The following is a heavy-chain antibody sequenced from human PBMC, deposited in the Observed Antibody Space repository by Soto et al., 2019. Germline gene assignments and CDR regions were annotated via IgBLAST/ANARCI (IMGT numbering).Heavy chain of an antibody. CDR3: ARPRGRFYSSSSGPY. Sequence: SETLSLTCAVYGGSFSGYYWSWIRQPPGKGLEWIGEINHSGSTNYNPSLKSRVTISVDTSKNQFSLKLSSVTAADTAVYYCARPRGRFYSSSSGPYWGQGTLVTVSS. D-gene: IGHD6-6*01. CDR1: GGSFSGYY. J-gene: IGHJ4*02. CDR2: INHSGST. V-gene: IGHV4-34*01.